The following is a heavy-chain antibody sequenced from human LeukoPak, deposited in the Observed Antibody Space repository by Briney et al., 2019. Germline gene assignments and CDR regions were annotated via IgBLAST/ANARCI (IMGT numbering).Heavy chain of an antibody. J-gene: IGHJ4*02. Sequence: GGSLRLSCAASGFTFSSYSMDWVRQAPGKGLEWVSYISSSSSTIYYADSVKGRFTISRDNAKNSLYLQMNSLSAEDTAVYYCAKDIAASGLPRIFDFWGQGTLVTVSS. CDR3: AKDIAASGLPRIFDF. D-gene: IGHD6-13*01. V-gene: IGHV3-48*01. CDR2: ISSSSSTI. CDR1: GFTFSSYS.